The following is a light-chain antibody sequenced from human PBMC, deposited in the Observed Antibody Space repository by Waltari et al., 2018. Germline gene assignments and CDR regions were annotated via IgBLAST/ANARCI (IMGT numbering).Light chain of an antibody. J-gene: IGLJ2*01. V-gene: IGLV6-57*04. CDR1: SGSIASYY. Sequence: NFMLTQPHSVSESPGKTVTISCTRSSGSIASYYVQWYQQRPGSAPTTVIYDDDLRPSGVPDRFSGSIDSSSNSASLTISGLKTEDEADYYCQSYDDTTNQFFGGGTKLTVL. CDR2: DDD. CDR3: QSYDDTTNQF.